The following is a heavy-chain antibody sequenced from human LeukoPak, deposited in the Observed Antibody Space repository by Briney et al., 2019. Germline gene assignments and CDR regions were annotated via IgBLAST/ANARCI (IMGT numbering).Heavy chain of an antibody. Sequence: GSSVKVSCKASGGTFSSYAIRWVRQAPGQGLEWLGRIIPILGIANYAQKFQGRVTITADKSTSTAYMELSSLRSEDTAVYYCASYCSGGSCYDDYWGQGTLVTVSS. CDR2: IIPILGIA. V-gene: IGHV1-69*04. J-gene: IGHJ4*02. D-gene: IGHD2-15*01. CDR1: GGTFSSYA. CDR3: ASYCSGGSCYDDY.